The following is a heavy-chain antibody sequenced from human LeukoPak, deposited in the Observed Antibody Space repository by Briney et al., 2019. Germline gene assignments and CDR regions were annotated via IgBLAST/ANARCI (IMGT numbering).Heavy chain of an antibody. CDR3: ARKGDGPGSYYLSY. J-gene: IGHJ4*02. CDR2: IYYSGST. D-gene: IGHD3-10*01. V-gene: IGHV4-39*01. CDR1: GGSISSSSYY. Sequence: SETLSLTCTVSGGSISSSSYYWGWIRQPPGKGLEWIGSIYYSGSTYYNPSLKSRVTISVDTSKNQFSLKLSSVTASDTPVYYCARKGDGPGSYYLSYWGQGTLVTVSS.